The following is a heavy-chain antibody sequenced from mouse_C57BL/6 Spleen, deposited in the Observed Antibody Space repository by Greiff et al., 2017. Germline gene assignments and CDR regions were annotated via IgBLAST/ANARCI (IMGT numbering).Heavy chain of an antibody. J-gene: IGHJ1*03. D-gene: IGHD2-5*01. CDR1: GFTFSDYY. Sequence: EVMLVESEGGLVQPGSSMKLSCTASGFTFSDYYMAWVRQVPEKGLEWVANINYDGSSTYYLDSLKSRFIISRDNAKNILYLQMSSLKSEDTATYYCARERYYSNYRYFDVWGTGTTVTVSS. CDR2: INYDGSST. CDR3: ARERYYSNYRYFDV. V-gene: IGHV5-16*01.